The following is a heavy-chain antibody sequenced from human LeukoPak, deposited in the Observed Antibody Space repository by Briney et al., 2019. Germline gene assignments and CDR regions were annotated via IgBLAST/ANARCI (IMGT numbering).Heavy chain of an antibody. Sequence: PSETLSLTCTVSGGSISSSSYYWGWIRQPPGKGLEWIGSIYYSGSTYYNPSLKSRVTISVDTSKNQFSLKLSSVTAADTAVYYCASSGDLQFDYWGQGTLVTVSS. J-gene: IGHJ4*02. V-gene: IGHV4-39*07. D-gene: IGHD4-17*01. CDR1: GGSISSSSYY. CDR2: IYYSGST. CDR3: ASSGDLQFDY.